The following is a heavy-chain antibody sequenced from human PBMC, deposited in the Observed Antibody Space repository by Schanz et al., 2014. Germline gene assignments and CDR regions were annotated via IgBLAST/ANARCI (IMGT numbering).Heavy chain of an antibody. J-gene: IGHJ6*02. CDR3: ARDGGGPTVTTGYYGMDV. D-gene: IGHD4-17*01. V-gene: IGHV1-2*02. CDR2: INPNSGGT. Sequence: QVRLVQSGAEVKKHGSSVKVSCKASGYTFTRSGISWVRQAPGQGLEWMGWINPNSGGTDYAQKFQGRVTTTSDTSISTAYMVLSRMRSDDTAIYYCARDGGGPTVTTGYYGMDVWGQGTTVTVSS. CDR1: GYTFTRSG.